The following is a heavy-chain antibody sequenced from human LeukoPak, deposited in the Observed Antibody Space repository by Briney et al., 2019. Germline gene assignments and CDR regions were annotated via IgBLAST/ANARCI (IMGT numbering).Heavy chain of an antibody. D-gene: IGHD6-13*01. J-gene: IGHJ4*02. Sequence: PGGSLRLSCAASGFTFSSYGMHWVRQAPGKGLEWVAFIRYDGSNKYYADSVKGRFTISRDNSKNTLYLQMNSLRAEDTAVYYCAKILPRPYSSSWYYFDYWGQGTLVTVSS. CDR3: AKILPRPYSSSWYYFDY. V-gene: IGHV3-30*02. CDR1: GFTFSSYG. CDR2: IRYDGSNK.